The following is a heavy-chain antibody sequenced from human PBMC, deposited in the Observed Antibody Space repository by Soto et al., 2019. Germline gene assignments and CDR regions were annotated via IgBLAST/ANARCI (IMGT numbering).Heavy chain of an antibody. Sequence: ASVKLSCTASGYTFTSYGISCVRQAPGQGLEWMGWISAYNGNTNYAQKLQGRVTMTTDTSTSTAYMELRSLRSDDTAVYYCAREVPAARAQQDWGQGTLVIVSS. CDR1: GYTFTSYG. CDR2: ISAYNGNT. CDR3: AREVPAARAQQD. J-gene: IGHJ4*02. V-gene: IGHV1-18*01. D-gene: IGHD2-2*01.